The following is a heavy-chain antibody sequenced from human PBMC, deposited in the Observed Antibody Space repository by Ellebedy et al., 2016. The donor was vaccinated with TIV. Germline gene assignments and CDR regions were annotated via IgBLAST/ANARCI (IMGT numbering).Heavy chain of an antibody. D-gene: IGHD3-9*01. CDR1: GDSVSSGSHF. CDR2: IYKSGTT. V-gene: IGHV4-61*01. CDR3: AREGYDILTGYNSGMDV. J-gene: IGHJ6*02. Sequence: PSETLSLTCTVSGDSVSSGSHFWNWIRQPPGKGLEWIGYIYKSGTTNYNPSLKSRVTMSVDMSKNQFSLSVTPVTAADTAVYYCAREGYDILTGYNSGMDVWGQGTTVTVSS.